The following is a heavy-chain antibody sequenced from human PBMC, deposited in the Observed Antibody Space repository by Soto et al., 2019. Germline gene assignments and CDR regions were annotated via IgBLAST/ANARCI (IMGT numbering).Heavy chain of an antibody. J-gene: IGHJ6*02. Sequence: GESLKISCKGSGYSFTSYWIGWVRQMPGKGLEWMGIIYPGDSDTRYSPSFQGQVTISADKSISTAYLQWSSLKASDTAMYYCARHSSTYYYGSGSPYYYYGMDVWGQGTTVTVSS. D-gene: IGHD3-10*01. CDR3: ARHSSTYYYGSGSPYYYYGMDV. V-gene: IGHV5-51*01. CDR1: GYSFTSYW. CDR2: IYPGDSDT.